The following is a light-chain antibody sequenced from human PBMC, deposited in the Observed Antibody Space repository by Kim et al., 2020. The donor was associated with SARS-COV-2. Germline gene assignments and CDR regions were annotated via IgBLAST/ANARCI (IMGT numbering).Light chain of an antibody. J-gene: IGLJ2*01. CDR3: QSYNRSNVV. CDR1: SGSSGDYY. V-gene: IGLV6-57*03. CDR2: EDD. Sequence: GKTVTISCTRSSGSSGDYYVQWYQQRPGGVPTTVIYEDDPRPSGVSDRFSGSIDNASNSASLTTSGLKTEDEADYYCQSYNRSNVVFGGGTQLTVL.